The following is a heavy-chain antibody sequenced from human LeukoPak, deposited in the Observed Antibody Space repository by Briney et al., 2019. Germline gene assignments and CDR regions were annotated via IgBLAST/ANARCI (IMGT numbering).Heavy chain of an antibody. D-gene: IGHD5-18*01. CDR1: GGSISSYY. Sequence: SETLSLICTVSGGSISSYYWSWIGQPPGKGLEWIGYIYYSGSTNYNPSLKSRVTISVDTSKNQFSLKLSSVTAADTAVYYCARHTYSYGWSDYWGQGTLVTVSS. CDR3: ARHTYSYGWSDY. V-gene: IGHV4-59*01. J-gene: IGHJ4*02. CDR2: IYYSGST.